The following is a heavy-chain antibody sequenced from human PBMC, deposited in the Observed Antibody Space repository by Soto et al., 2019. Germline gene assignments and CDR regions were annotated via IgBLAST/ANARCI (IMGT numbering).Heavy chain of an antibody. CDR2: IYPGDSDT. D-gene: IGHD6-13*01. J-gene: IGHJ5*02. V-gene: IGHV5-51*01. Sequence: GESLKISCRSSGYNFTTYWIGWVRQMPGKGLEWMGIIYPGDSDTRYSPSFQGQVTISVDKSINTAYLQWSSLKASDTAMYYCAGVGGIAAAGNWFDPWGQGTLVTVSS. CDR3: AGVGGIAAAGNWFDP. CDR1: GYNFTTYW.